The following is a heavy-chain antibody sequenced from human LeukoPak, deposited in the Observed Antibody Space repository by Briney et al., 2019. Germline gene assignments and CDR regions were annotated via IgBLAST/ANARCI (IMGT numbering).Heavy chain of an antibody. D-gene: IGHD1-1*01. Sequence: GRSLRLSCAASGFTFSSYGMHWVRQPPGKGLEWVAVISYDGSNKRYADSVKGRFTISRDNSKNTVNLQMNSLRTEDTAVYYCAKETTLRYFDYWGQGTLVTVSS. CDR2: ISYDGSNK. J-gene: IGHJ4*02. CDR3: AKETTLRYFDY. V-gene: IGHV3-30*18. CDR1: GFTFSSYG.